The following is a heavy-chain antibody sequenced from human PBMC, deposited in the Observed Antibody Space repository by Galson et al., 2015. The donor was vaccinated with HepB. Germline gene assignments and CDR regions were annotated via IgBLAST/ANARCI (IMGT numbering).Heavy chain of an antibody. V-gene: IGHV1-69*10. Sequence: SVKVSCKASGGTFNSYAFTWVRQAPGQGLQWMGGIIPLLGTPNYAQKFQGRVTITADKSTSTVYMELSSLRSEDTAVYYCARGTRVGRWLQLLDDSWGQGTLVTVSS. CDR3: ARGTRVGRWLQLLDDS. CDR2: IIPLLGTP. J-gene: IGHJ4*02. D-gene: IGHD5-24*01. CDR1: GGTFNSYA.